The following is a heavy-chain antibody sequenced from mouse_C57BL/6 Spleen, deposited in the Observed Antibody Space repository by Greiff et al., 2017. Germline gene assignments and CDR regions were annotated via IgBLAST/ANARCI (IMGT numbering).Heavy chain of an antibody. V-gene: IGHV1-22*01. CDR2: INPNNGGT. Sequence: VQLKQSGPELVKPGASVKMSCKASGYTFTDYNMHWVKQSHGKSLEWIGYINPNNGGTSYNQKFKGKATLTVNKSSSTAYMELRSLTSEDSAVYYCARPLIYYGSSFDYWGQGTTLTVSS. CDR1: GYTFTDYN. CDR3: ARPLIYYGSSFDY. D-gene: IGHD1-1*01. J-gene: IGHJ2*01.